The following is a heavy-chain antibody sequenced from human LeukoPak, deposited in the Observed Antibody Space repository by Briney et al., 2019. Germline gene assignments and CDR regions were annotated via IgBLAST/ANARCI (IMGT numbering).Heavy chain of an antibody. CDR2: IWYDGSNK. J-gene: IGHJ4*02. V-gene: IGHV3-33*01. CDR1: GFTFSKYG. D-gene: IGHD6-19*01. CDR3: ARGNDHNSGSLDY. Sequence: PGGSLRLSCAASGFTFSKYGMHWVRQAPGKGLEWVAVIWYDGSNKYYADSVKGRFTISRDNSKNTLYLQMNSLRDEDTAAYYCARGNDHNSGSLDYWGQGTQVTVSS.